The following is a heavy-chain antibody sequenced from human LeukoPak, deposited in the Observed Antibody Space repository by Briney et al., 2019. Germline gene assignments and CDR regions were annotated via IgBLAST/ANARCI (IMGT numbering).Heavy chain of an antibody. Sequence: SQTLSLTCAISGDSVSSNSAAWNWIRQPPSRGLEWLGRTYYRSKWYNDYAVSVKSRITINPDTSKNQFSLQLNSVTPEDTAVYYCASNYYDSSGYWGPFGYWGQGTLVTVSS. V-gene: IGHV6-1*01. D-gene: IGHD3-22*01. CDR3: ASNYYDSSGYWGPFGY. CDR2: TYYRSKWYN. J-gene: IGHJ4*02. CDR1: GDSVSSNSAA.